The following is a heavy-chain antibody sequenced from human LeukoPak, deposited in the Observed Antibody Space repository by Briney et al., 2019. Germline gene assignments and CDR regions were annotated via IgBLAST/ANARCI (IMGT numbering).Heavy chain of an antibody. CDR3: AREYYYDSSGPQGMDV. D-gene: IGHD3-22*01. Sequence: SETLSLTCTVSGVTISSYYWSWIRQPPGKGLEWIGYIYYSGSTNYNPSLKSRVTISVDTSKNQFSLKLSSVTAADTAVYYCAREYYYDSSGPQGMDVWGQGTTVTVSS. CDR2: IYYSGST. V-gene: IGHV4-59*01. J-gene: IGHJ6*02. CDR1: GVTISSYY.